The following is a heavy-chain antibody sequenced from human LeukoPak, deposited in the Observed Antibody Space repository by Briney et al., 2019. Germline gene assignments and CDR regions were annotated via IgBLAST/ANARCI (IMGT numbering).Heavy chain of an antibody. CDR1: GFTFSSDA. CDR3: AKDPGVVPAHYFDY. Sequence: PGGSLRLSCAASGFTFSSDAMNWVRQAPGKGLEWVSGTGSTGVSTFYADSVKGRFTVSRDNSKNTLSLQMNSLRAEDTAVYYCAKDPGVVPAHYFDYWGQGTLVTVSS. CDR2: TGSTGVST. D-gene: IGHD2-2*01. V-gene: IGHV3-23*01. J-gene: IGHJ4*02.